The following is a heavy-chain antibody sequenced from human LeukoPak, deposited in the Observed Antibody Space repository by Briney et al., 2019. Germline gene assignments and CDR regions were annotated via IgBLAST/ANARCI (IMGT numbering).Heavy chain of an antibody. CDR1: GFTFSSYA. CDR2: ISGSGGST. V-gene: IGHV3-23*01. J-gene: IGHJ4*02. D-gene: IGHD5-18*01. Sequence: PVGSLRLSCASSGFTFSSYAMSWVRQAPGKGLEWVSAISGSGGSTYYAHSVKGRFTISRDNSKNTLYLQLNSLRAEDTAVYYCAKDEDPYNVDTSFDYWGQGTLVTVSS. CDR3: AKDEDPYNVDTSFDY.